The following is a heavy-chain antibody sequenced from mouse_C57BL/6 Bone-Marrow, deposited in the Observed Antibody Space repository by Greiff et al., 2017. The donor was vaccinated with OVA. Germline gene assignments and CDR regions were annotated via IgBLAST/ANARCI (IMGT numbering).Heavy chain of an antibody. J-gene: IGHJ1*03. CDR3: ARDGNSRWYFDV. D-gene: IGHD2-1*01. CDR2: INPNYGTT. V-gene: IGHV1-39*01. CDR1: GYSFTDYN. Sequence: VHVKQSGPELVKPGASVKISCKASGYSFTDYNMNWVKQSNGKSLEWIGVINPNYGTTSYNQKFKGKATLTVDQSSSTAYMQLNSLTSEDSAVYYCARDGNSRWYFDVWGTGTTVTVSS.